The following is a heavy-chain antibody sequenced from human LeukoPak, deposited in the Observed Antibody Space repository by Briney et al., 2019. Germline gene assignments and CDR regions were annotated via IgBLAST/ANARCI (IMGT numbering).Heavy chain of an antibody. CDR2: INAGNGNT. CDR3: ARDEARITIFGVAGYFDY. V-gene: IGHV1-3*01. J-gene: IGHJ4*02. D-gene: IGHD3-3*01. Sequence: ASVKVSCKASGDTFTSYAMHWVRQAPGQRLEWMGWINAGNGNTKYSQKFQGRVTITRDTSASTAYMVLSSLRSEDTAVYYCARDEARITIFGVAGYFDYWGQGTLVTVSS. CDR1: GDTFTSYA.